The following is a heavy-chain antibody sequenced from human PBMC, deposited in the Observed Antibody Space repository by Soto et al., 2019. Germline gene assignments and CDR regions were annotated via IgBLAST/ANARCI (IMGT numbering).Heavy chain of an antibody. D-gene: IGHD3-22*01. CDR2: IYYSGST. J-gene: IGHJ3*02. Sequence: SETLSLTCTVSGGSVSSGSYYWSWIRQPPGKGLEWIGYIYYSGSTNYNPSLKSRVTISVDTSKNQFSLKLSSVTAADTAVYYCARLGGYYDSSAYRIGIAFDISGQGTMVTVSS. V-gene: IGHV4-61*01. CDR1: GGSVSSGSYY. CDR3: ARLGGYYDSSAYRIGIAFDI.